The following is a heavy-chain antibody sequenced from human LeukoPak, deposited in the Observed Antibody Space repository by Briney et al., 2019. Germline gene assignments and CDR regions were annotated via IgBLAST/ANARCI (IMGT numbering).Heavy chain of an antibody. CDR3: AKDQGPDYYDSSGYLSLDY. CDR2: IRYDGSNK. Sequence: PGGSLRLSCAAAGFTFSSYGMHWVRQAPGKGLEWVAFIRYDGSNKYYADSVKGRFTISRDNSKNTLYLQMNSLRAEDTAVYYWAKDQGPDYYDSSGYLSLDYWGQGTLVTVSS. D-gene: IGHD3-22*01. CDR1: GFTFSSYG. V-gene: IGHV3-30*02. J-gene: IGHJ4*02.